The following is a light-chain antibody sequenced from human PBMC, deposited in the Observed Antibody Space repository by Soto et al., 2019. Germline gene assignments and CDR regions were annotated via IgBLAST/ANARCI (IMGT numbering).Light chain of an antibody. CDR1: QSISRY. CDR2: GAS. Sequence: IVLTQSPGTLSLSPGERTTLSCRASQSISRYLAWYQQKPGQGPRLLIYGASSRATGTPDRFSGSGSGTDFTLTINRLEPEDFAVYYCSHYGTSVPYTFGQGTKVDIK. J-gene: IGKJ2*01. CDR3: SHYGTSVPYT. V-gene: IGKV3-20*01.